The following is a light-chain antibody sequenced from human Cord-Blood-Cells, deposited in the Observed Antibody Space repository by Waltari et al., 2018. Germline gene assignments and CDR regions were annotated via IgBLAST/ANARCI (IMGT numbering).Light chain of an antibody. Sequence: EIVLTQSPATLSLSPGERAHLSCRASQSVSSYLAWYQQKPGQAPRLLIYDASNRATGIPARFSGSGSGTDFTLTISSLEPEDFAVYYCQQRSNWLWTFGQGTKVEIK. CDR1: QSVSSY. CDR2: DAS. V-gene: IGKV3-11*01. J-gene: IGKJ1*01. CDR3: QQRSNWLWT.